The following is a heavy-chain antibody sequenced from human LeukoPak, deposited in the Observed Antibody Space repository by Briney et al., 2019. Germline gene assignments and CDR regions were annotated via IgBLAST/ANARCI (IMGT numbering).Heavy chain of an antibody. Sequence: GGSLRLSCAASGFTLSSYGMHWVRQAPGKGLEWAAVISYDGSNKYYADSVKGRFPISRDNSKNTLYLQMNSLRAEDTAVYYCAKVLTVLRYFAWLSDAFDIWSQGTMVTVSS. D-gene: IGHD3-9*01. CDR2: ISYDGSNK. J-gene: IGHJ3*02. CDR3: AKVLTVLRYFAWLSDAFDI. CDR1: GFTLSSYG. V-gene: IGHV3-30*18.